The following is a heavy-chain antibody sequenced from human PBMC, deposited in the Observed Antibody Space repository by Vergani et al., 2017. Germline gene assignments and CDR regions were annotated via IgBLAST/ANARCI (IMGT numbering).Heavy chain of an antibody. CDR3: ARGVYGYYFDY. J-gene: IGHJ4*02. CDR2: IYYSGNT. V-gene: IGHV4-31*02. CDR1: GGSISSDGHY. D-gene: IGHD2-8*01. Sequence: QVQLQESGPGLAKPSQTLSLTCTVSGGSISSDGHYWSWIRQHPGRGLEWIGYIYYSGNTHYNPSLKSRVTISLDTSKNQFSLKLSSVTAADTAVYYCARGVYGYYFDYWGQGTLVTVSS.